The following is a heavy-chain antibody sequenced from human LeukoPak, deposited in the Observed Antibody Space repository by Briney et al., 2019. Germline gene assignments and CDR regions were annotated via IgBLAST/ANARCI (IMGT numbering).Heavy chain of an antibody. CDR2: INHSGST. J-gene: IGHJ5*02. CDR1: GGSFSGYY. CDR3: ARDGRTSRRFGELYSSNWFDP. V-gene: IGHV4-34*09. D-gene: IGHD3-10*01. Sequence: PSETLSLTCAVYGGSFSGYYWSWIRQPPGKGLEWIGEINHSGSTNYNPSLKSRVTISVDTSKNQFSLKLSSVTAADTAVYYCARDGRTSRRFGELYSSNWFDPWGQGTLVTVSS.